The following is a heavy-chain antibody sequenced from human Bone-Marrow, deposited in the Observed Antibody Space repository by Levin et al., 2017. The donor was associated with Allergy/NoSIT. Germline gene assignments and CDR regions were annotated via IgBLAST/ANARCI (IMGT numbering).Heavy chain of an antibody. CDR2: IYGGNST. Sequence: PSETLSLTCATSEFTVRTNYMSWVHQASGKGLEWVSVIYGGNSTYYADSVKGRFTVSRDTSHNTVYLQMRSLRAEDTGVYYCATARVPTPGYFDYWGQGVLVTVSP. J-gene: IGHJ4*02. V-gene: IGHV3-53*01. CDR1: EFTVRTNY. CDR3: ATARVPTPGYFDY. D-gene: IGHD3-10*01.